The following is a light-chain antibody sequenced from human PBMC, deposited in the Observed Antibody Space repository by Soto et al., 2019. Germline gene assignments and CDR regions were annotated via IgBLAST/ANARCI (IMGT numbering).Light chain of an antibody. Sequence: EIVLTQSPGTLSLSPGERATLSCRASQSVSSSYLAWYQQKPGQAPRLLIYGASSRATGIPDRFSGSGSGTEFTLTISRLEPDDVAVYYCQQYGSSPPYTFGQGTKLEIK. CDR2: GAS. J-gene: IGKJ2*01. V-gene: IGKV3-20*01. CDR1: QSVSSSY. CDR3: QQYGSSPPYT.